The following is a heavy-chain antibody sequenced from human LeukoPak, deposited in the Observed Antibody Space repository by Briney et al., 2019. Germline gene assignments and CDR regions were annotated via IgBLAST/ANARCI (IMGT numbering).Heavy chain of an antibody. CDR2: ISGSGGST. D-gene: IGHD2-2*01. J-gene: IGHJ5*02. CDR3: AKDLRSTSTNWFDP. V-gene: IGHV3-23*01. CDR1: GFTFSSYA. Sequence: GGSLRLSCAASGFTFSSYAMSWVRQAPGKGLEWVSAISGSGGSTYYADSVKGRFTISRDNSKNTLYLQMNSLSAEDTAVYYYAKDLRSTSTNWFDPWGQGTLVTVSS.